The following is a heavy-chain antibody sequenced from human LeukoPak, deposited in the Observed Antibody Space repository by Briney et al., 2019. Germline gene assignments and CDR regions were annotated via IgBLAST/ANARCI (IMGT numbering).Heavy chain of an antibody. CDR1: GGSFSGYY. D-gene: IGHD2-2*01. J-gene: IGHJ4*02. CDR2: INHSGST. V-gene: IGHV4-34*01. Sequence: SETLSLTCAVYGGSFSGYYCSWIRQPPGKGLEWIGEINHSGSTNYNPSLKSRVTISVDTSKNQFSLKLSSVTAADTAVYYCASMTSGYCSSTSCYDFDYWGQGTLVTVSS. CDR3: ASMTSGYCSSTSCYDFDY.